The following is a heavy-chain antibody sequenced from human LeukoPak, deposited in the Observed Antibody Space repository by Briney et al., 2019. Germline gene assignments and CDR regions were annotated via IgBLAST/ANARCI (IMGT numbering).Heavy chain of an antibody. CDR1: GGTFSSYA. CDR3: ATGRYCSSTSCYARYNWFDP. J-gene: IGHJ5*02. D-gene: IGHD2-2*01. CDR2: IIPIFGTA. V-gene: IGHV1-69*05. Sequence: ASVKVPCKASGGTFSSYAISWVRQAPGQGLEWMGGIIPIFGTANYAQKFQGRVTITTDESTSTAYMELSSLRSEDTAVYYCATGRYCSSTSCYARYNWFDPWGQGTLVTVSS.